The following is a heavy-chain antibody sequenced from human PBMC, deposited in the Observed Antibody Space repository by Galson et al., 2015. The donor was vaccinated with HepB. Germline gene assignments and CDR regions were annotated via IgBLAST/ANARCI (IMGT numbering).Heavy chain of an antibody. CDR1: GFTFSGSA. Sequence: SLRLSCAASGFTFSGSAMHWVRQASGKGLEWVGRIRSKANSYATAYAASVKGRFTISRDDSKNTAYLQMNSLKTEDTAVYYCTRRGGNSTQSSGDDYWGQGTLVTVSS. J-gene: IGHJ4*02. V-gene: IGHV3-73*01. CDR3: TRRGGNSTQSSGDDY. CDR2: IRSKANSYAT. D-gene: IGHD4-23*01.